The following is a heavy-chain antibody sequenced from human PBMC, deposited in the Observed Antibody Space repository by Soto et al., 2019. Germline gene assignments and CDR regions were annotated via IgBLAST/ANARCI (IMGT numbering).Heavy chain of an antibody. Sequence: QLQLQESGPGLVKPSETLSLTCTVSGGSISSSSFHWGWIRQPPGKGLEWIGSIYYSGSTYYSPSLKSRVPIPVDTSKNQCSLKLSSVTAADTAVYYCARRERAAGTDWWFDPWGQGTLVTVSS. CDR2: IYYSGST. J-gene: IGHJ5*02. D-gene: IGHD6-13*01. CDR3: ARRERAAGTDWWFDP. CDR1: GGSISSSSFH. V-gene: IGHV4-39*01.